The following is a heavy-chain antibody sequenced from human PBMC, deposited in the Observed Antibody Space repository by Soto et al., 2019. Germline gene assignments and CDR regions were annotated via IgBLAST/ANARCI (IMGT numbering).Heavy chain of an antibody. CDR3: ARDDNNYGMDV. CDR2: IYYRGST. V-gene: IGHV4-59*01. J-gene: IGHJ6*02. D-gene: IGHD1-1*01. CDR1: GGSISTNH. Sequence: QVQLQESGPALVKPSETLSLTCTVSGGSISTNHWTWIRQPPGKGLEWIGYIYYRGSTNYNPSLKSRVSISVDTSKNQFSLKLSSVTAADTAVYYCARDDNNYGMDVWGQGTTVTVSS.